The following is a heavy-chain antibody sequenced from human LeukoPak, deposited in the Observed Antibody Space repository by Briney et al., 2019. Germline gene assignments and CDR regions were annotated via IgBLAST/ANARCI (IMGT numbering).Heavy chain of an antibody. CDR2: MNPINGNT. CDR3: VRDGEGVAIRVNYWFDP. J-gene: IGHJ5*02. Sequence: ASVKVSCKASGFTFTNYDINWERQATGQGLEWMGWMNPINGNTGYAQKFQGRVTMTRDTSISTAYMELRSLTSEDTAVYYCVRDGEGVAIRVNYWFDPRGQGTLVTVSS. CDR1: GFTFTNYD. D-gene: IGHD3-10*01. V-gene: IGHV1-8*01.